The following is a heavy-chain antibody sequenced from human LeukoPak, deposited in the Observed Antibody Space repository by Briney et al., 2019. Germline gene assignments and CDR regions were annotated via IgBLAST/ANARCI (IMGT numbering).Heavy chain of an antibody. J-gene: IGHJ4*02. CDR1: GFTFSSYS. Sequence: GGPLRLSCAASGFTFSSYSMNWVRQAPGKGLEWVSSISSSSSYIYYADSVKGRFTISRHNAKNSLYLQMNSLRAEDTAVYYCARDSRPYCSGGSCSLFDYWGQGTLVTVSS. CDR2: ISSSSSYI. CDR3: ARDSRPYCSGGSCSLFDY. D-gene: IGHD2-15*01. V-gene: IGHV3-21*01.